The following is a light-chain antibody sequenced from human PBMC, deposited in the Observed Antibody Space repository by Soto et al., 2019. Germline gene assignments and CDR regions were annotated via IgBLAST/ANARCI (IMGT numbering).Light chain of an antibody. Sequence: QSVLTQPPSVSGAPGQRVTISCTGSSSNIGAGNDVHWYQQFPGTAPKLLIYGNSNRPSGVPDRFSGSKSGISASLAIAGLQAEDEAHYYCHSYDRSLSGSVFGGGPKVTVL. V-gene: IGLV1-40*01. CDR2: GNS. J-gene: IGLJ2*01. CDR3: HSYDRSLSGSV. CDR1: SSNIGAGND.